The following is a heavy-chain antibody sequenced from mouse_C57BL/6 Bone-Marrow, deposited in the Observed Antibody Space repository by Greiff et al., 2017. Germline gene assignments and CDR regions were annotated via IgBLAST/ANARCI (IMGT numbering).Heavy chain of an antibody. CDR1: GYTFTSYW. CDR3: ARGGYYLDY. D-gene: IGHD2-1*01. V-gene: IGHV1-7*01. Sequence: VQLQQSGAELAKPGASVKLSCKASGYTFTSYWMHWVKQRPGQGLEWIGYINPSSGYTKYNQKFKDKATLTADKSPSTAYMQLSSLTYEDSAVYYCARGGYYLDYWGQGTSVTVSS. J-gene: IGHJ4*01. CDR2: INPSSGYT.